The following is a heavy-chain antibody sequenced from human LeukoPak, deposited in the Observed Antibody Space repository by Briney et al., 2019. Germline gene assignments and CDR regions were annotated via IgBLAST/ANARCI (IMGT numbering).Heavy chain of an antibody. CDR1: EFSVGSNY. J-gene: IGHJ4*02. V-gene: IGHV3-66*01. CDR2: IYSGGGT. D-gene: IGHD5-18*01. Sequence: GGSLRLSCAASEFSVGSNYMTWVRQAPGKGLEWVSLIYSGGGTYYADSVKGRFTISRDNSKNTLYLQMNSLRAEDTAVYYCARDLSGVTGYTYGRGIDYWGQGTLVTVSS. CDR3: ARDLSGVTGYTYGRGIDY.